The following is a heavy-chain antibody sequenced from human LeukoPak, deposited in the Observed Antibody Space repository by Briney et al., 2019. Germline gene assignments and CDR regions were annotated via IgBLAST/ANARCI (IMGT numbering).Heavy chain of an antibody. J-gene: IGHJ4*02. CDR2: IYTSGST. CDR3: ARQLAAAGTAGLDY. CDR1: GGSISSYY. V-gene: IGHV4-4*07. Sequence: PSETLSLTCTVSGGSISSYYWSWIRQPAGKGLEWIGRIYTSGSTNYNPSLESRVTMSVDTSKNQFSLKLSSVTAADTAVYYCARQLAAAGTAGLDYWGQGTLVTVSS. D-gene: IGHD6-13*01.